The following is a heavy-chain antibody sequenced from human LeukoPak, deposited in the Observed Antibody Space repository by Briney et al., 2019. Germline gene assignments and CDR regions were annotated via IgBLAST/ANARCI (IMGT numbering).Heavy chain of an antibody. D-gene: IGHD3-22*01. J-gene: IGHJ4*02. CDR1: GFTFTDYY. CDR2: LSGSGGST. CDR3: VKGLRSSGYSLFDY. Sequence: TGGSLRLSCAAFGFTFTDYYMSWIRQAPGKGLEWVSALSGSGGSTYYADSVKGRFTISRDNSKNTLYLQMNSLRAEDTAVYYCVKGLRSSGYSLFDYWGQGTLVTVSS. V-gene: IGHV3-23*01.